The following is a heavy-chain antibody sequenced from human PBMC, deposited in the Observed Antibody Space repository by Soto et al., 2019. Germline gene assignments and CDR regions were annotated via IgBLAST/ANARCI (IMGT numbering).Heavy chain of an antibody. Sequence: QVQLVESGGGLVKPGGSLRLSCAASGFTFSYYYMTWVRQAPGKGLEWLSYISSSGSSKHYADSVKGRFTISRDNAKNSLYLQMNTLRDEDTAVYYCARVVETGARYYFDYWGQGTLVTVSS. CDR2: ISSSGSSK. J-gene: IGHJ4*02. V-gene: IGHV3-11*01. CDR3: ARVVETGARYYFDY. CDR1: GFTFSYYY. D-gene: IGHD5-18*01.